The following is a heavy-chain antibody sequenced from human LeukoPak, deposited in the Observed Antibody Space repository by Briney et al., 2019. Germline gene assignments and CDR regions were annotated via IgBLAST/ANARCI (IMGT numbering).Heavy chain of an antibody. CDR3: AKDGIIRSGYDIQDYYYYYMDV. CDR2: IRYDGSNK. J-gene: IGHJ6*03. CDR1: GFTFSSYE. V-gene: IGHV3-30*02. D-gene: IGHD5-12*01. Sequence: GGSLRLSCAASGFTFSSYEMNWVRQAPGKGLGWVAFIRYDGSNKYYADSVKGRFTISRDNSKNTLYLQMNSLRAEDTAVYYCAKDGIIRSGYDIQDYYYYYMDVWGKGTTVTISS.